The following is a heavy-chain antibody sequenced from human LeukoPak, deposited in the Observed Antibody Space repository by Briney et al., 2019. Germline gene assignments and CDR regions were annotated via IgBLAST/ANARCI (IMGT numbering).Heavy chain of an antibody. CDR1: GGSISSSSYY. D-gene: IGHD5-18*01. CDR2: IYYSGST. CDR3: AGSYGYSRLGY. Sequence: PSETLSLTCTVSGGSISSSSYYWGWIRQPPGKGLEWIGSIYYSGSTYYNPSLKSRVTISVDTSKNQFSLKLSSVTAADTAVYYCAGSYGYSRLGYWGQGTLVTVSS. V-gene: IGHV4-39*07. J-gene: IGHJ4*02.